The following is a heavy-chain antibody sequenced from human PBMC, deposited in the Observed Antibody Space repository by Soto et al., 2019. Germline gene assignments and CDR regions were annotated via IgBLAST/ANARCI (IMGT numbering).Heavy chain of an antibody. V-gene: IGHV5-51*01. CDR2: IYPGDSDT. Sequence: PGESLKISCKGSGYSFTSYWIGWVRQMPGKGLEWMGIIYPGDSDTRYSPSFQGQVTISADKSISTAYLQWSSLKASDTAMYYCARFKSIAARQHYGMDVWGQGTTVTVSS. CDR1: GYSFTSYW. J-gene: IGHJ6*02. D-gene: IGHD6-6*01. CDR3: ARFKSIAARQHYGMDV.